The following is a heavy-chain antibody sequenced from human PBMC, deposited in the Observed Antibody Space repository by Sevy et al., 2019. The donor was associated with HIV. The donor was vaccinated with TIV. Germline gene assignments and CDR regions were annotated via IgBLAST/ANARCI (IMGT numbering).Heavy chain of an antibody. CDR2: MSYNGNKK. D-gene: IGHD3-16*02. CDR3: AREGVQIGGVIVSYGMDV. V-gene: IGHV3-30*04. CDR1: GFTFSRSP. Sequence: GGSLRLSCVGSGFTFSRSPMHWVRQAPGKGLEWVAVMSYNGNKKYNGDSVKGRFTVSRDDSKNTLYLQMNSLRGEDTAVYYCAREGVQIGGVIVSYGMDVWGQGTTVTVSS. J-gene: IGHJ6*02.